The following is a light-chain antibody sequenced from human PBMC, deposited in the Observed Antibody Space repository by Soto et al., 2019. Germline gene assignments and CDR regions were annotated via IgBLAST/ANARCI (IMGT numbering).Light chain of an antibody. Sequence: DVQMTQSPSSLSASVGYRVTITCQSSQDISNYLNWYQQKPGKAPKLLIYDASNLETGVPSRFRGSGSVTDFTLTITSLQHEDIATYYCQQYDNLPRTFGQGTKVDIK. J-gene: IGKJ1*01. CDR3: QQYDNLPRT. CDR1: QDISNY. V-gene: IGKV1-33*01. CDR2: DAS.